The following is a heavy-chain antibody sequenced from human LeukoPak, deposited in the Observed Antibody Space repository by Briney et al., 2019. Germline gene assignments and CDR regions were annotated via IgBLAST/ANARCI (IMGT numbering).Heavy chain of an antibody. D-gene: IGHD6-6*01. V-gene: IGHV3-48*04. CDR1: GFKFGSYS. J-gene: IGHJ3*01. Sequence: GGSLRLSCAASGFKFGSYSMNWVRQPPGMGLEWVAYIGSGSRTIYYADSVKGRFTMSRDNAKNSSYLQMNGLRADDTAMYYCARDYTSSSGRAFDVWGQGTMVTVSS. CDR3: ARDYTSSSGRAFDV. CDR2: IGSGSRTI.